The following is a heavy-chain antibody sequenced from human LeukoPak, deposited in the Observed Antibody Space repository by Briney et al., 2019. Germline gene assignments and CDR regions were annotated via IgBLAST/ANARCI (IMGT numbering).Heavy chain of an antibody. D-gene: IGHD5-12*01. CDR2: INPSGGST. CDR1: GYTFTPYS. V-gene: IGHV1-46*01. Sequence: ASVKVSCKASGYTFTPYSMHWVRQAPGQALEWMGVINPSGGSTNYAQKFQGRVTVTKDTSTSTVYMDLSSLRSEDTAVYYCARQSSGYDLGYWGQGTLVTVSS. J-gene: IGHJ4*02. CDR3: ARQSSGYDLGY.